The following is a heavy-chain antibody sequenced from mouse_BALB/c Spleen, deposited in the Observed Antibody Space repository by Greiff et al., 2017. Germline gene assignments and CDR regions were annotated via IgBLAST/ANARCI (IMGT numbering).Heavy chain of an antibody. CDR3: ARGGITTAWFAY. CDR2: IWAGGST. V-gene: IGHV2-9*02. Sequence: VQGVESGPGLVAPSQSLSITCTVSGFSLTSYGVHWVRQPPGKGLEWLGVIWAGGSTNYNSALMSRLSISKDNSKSQVFLKMNSLQTDDTAMYYCARGGITTAWFAYWGQGTLVTVSA. CDR1: GFSLTSYG. D-gene: IGHD1-1*01. J-gene: IGHJ3*01.